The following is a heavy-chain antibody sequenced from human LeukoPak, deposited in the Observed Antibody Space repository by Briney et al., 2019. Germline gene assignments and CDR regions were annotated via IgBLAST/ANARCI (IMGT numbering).Heavy chain of an antibody. D-gene: IGHD6-6*01. Sequence: VASVKVSCKASGGTFSSYAISWVRQAPGQGLEWMGGIIPIFGTANYAQKFQGRVTITADKSTSTAYMELSSLRSEDTAVYYCARGGSSSFQPDLDYWGQGTLVTVSS. CDR2: IIPIFGTA. CDR3: ARGGSSSFQPDLDY. J-gene: IGHJ4*02. CDR1: GGTFSSYA. V-gene: IGHV1-69*06.